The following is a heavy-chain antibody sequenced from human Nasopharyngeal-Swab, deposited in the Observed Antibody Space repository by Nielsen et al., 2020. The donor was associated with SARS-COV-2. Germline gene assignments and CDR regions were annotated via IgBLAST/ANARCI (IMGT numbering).Heavy chain of an antibody. J-gene: IGHJ4*02. D-gene: IGHD3-16*01. CDR2: ISSSSSYI. CDR1: GFTFSSYS. Sequence: GGSLRLSCAASGFTFSSYSMNWARQAPGKGLEWVSSISSSSSYIYYADSVKGRFTISRDNAKNSLYLQMNSLRAEDTAVYYCARERLGELFVDYWGQGTLVTVSS. V-gene: IGHV3-21*01. CDR3: ARERLGELFVDY.